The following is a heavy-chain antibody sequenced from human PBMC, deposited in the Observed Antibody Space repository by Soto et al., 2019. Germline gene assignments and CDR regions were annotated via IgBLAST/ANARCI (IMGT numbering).Heavy chain of an antibody. CDR2: IAQDERER. V-gene: IGHV3-7*01. J-gene: IGHJ3*02. Sequence: GGSLRLSCAASGFTFSNYWRTWVRQAPGKGLERVANIAQDERERNYVDSVKGRFTISRDNAADALYLPMDSRRAEETDVYYCSRGPSPVYSNVWYDVFGIRRRRRMVTASS. D-gene: IGHD1-26*01. CDR1: GFTFSNYW. CDR3: SRGPSPVYSNVWYDVFGI.